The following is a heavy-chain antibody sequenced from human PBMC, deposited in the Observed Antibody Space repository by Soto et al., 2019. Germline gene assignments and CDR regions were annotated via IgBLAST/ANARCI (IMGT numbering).Heavy chain of an antibody. CDR2: IWHDGNNK. V-gene: IGHV3-33*01. D-gene: IGHD1-26*01. Sequence: GGSLRLSCAASGFTFSNYGMHWVRQAPGTGLEWVAIIWHDGNNKYYADSVRGRFIISRDNSKNRLYLQMNSLRAEDTAVYYCASDLVGASDSYGLDVWGQGTPVTVSS. CDR1: GFTFSNYG. CDR3: ASDLVGASDSYGLDV. J-gene: IGHJ6*02.